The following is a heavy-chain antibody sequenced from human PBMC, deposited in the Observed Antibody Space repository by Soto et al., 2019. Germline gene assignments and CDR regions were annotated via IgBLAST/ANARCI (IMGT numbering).Heavy chain of an antibody. D-gene: IGHD2-15*01. Sequence: GSLRLSCAASGFTFSNYWMTWVRPAPGKGLEWVAKIKQDGSERYYVASVKGRFTISSDNAKNSLYLQVTSLRAEDTAIYYCARENRAAVYYYYYGMDVWGQGTTVTVSS. J-gene: IGHJ6*02. V-gene: IGHV3-7*03. CDR2: IKQDGSER. CDR1: GFTFSNYW. CDR3: ARENRAAVYYYYYGMDV.